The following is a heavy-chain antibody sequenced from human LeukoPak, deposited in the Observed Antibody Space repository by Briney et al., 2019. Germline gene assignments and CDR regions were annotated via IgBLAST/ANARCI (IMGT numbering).Heavy chain of an antibody. CDR2: ISSSSSFI. CDR1: GFSFTTYW. V-gene: IGHV3-21*01. Sequence: PGGSLRLSCAASGFSFTTYWMGWVRQAPGKGLEWVSSISSSSSFIYYADSVKGRFTISRDNAKNSLYLQMNSLRAEDTAVYYCARDAPYSGSYPSEYWGQGTLVTVSS. D-gene: IGHD1-26*01. J-gene: IGHJ4*02. CDR3: ARDAPYSGSYPSEY.